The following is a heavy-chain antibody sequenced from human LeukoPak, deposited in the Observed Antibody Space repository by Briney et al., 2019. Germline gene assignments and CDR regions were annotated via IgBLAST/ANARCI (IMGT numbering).Heavy chain of an antibody. J-gene: IGHJ3*02. D-gene: IGHD6-13*01. CDR2: IRSKVNSYAT. V-gene: IGHV3-73*01. Sequence: PGGSLRLSCAASGFTFSGSTMHWVRQPSGKGLEWVGRIRSKVNSYATAYAASVKGRFTISRDDSKNMAYLQMNSLKTEDTAVYYCIRPERRSEAACPDAFDIWGQGTMVTVSS. CDR3: IRPERRSEAACPDAFDI. CDR1: GFTFSGST.